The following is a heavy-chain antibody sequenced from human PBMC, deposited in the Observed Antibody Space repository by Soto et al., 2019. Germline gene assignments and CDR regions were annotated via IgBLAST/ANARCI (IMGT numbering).Heavy chain of an antibody. Sequence: SVKVSCKASVGTFSSYAISWVRQAPGKVLEWMGGIIPSFGTANYAKKFQGIVTTTADESTSTAYMELSSLRSEDTAVYYCAAAGITMIVVPWAAFDIWGQGTMVTVSS. CDR1: VGTFSSYA. CDR3: AAAGITMIVVPWAAFDI. J-gene: IGHJ3*02. D-gene: IGHD3-22*01. V-gene: IGHV1-69*13. CDR2: IIPSFGTA.